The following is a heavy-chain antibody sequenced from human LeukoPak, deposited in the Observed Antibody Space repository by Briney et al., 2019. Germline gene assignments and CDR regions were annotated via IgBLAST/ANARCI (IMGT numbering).Heavy chain of an antibody. CDR3: ARGGRRYYYGSGSYYSPFDI. CDR1: GFTFNIYN. J-gene: IGHJ3*02. Sequence: PGGSLRLSCAASGFTFNIYNMNWVRQAPGKGLEWVSSISSGSDYTYYADSVKGRFTISRDNAKNSLYLQMNSLRAEDTAVYYCARGGRRYYYGSGSYYSPFDIWGQGTMVTVSS. CDR2: ISSGSDYT. V-gene: IGHV3-21*01. D-gene: IGHD3-10*01.